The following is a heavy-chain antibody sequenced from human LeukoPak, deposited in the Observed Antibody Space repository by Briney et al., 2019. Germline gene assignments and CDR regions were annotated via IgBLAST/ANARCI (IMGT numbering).Heavy chain of an antibody. J-gene: IGHJ6*03. CDR2: IDWDDDK. V-gene: IGHV2-70*17. Sequence: SGPTLVNPTQTLTLTCTFSGFSLSTIGMCIIWIRQPPGQALEWLARIDWDDDKFYSSSLKTRLTISKDTSKNQVVLTMTNMDPVDTATYYCARIGFGVDYYMDVWAKGPRSPSP. CDR1: GFSLSTIGMC. CDR3: ARIGFGVDYYMDV. D-gene: IGHD3-10*01.